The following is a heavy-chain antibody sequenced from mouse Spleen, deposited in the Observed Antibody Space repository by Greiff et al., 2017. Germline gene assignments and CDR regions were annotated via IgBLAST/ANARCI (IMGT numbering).Heavy chain of an antibody. CDR3: ARPTGTYFDY. CDR2: ISSGGSYT. Sequence: EVHLVESGGGLVKPGGSLKLSCAASGFTFSSYAMSWVRQTPEKRLEWVATISSGGSYTYYPDSVKGRFTISRDNAKNTLYLQMSSLRSEDTAMYYCARPTGTYFDYWGQGTTLTVSS. D-gene: IGHD4-1*02. V-gene: IGHV5-9-3*01. J-gene: IGHJ2*01. CDR1: GFTFSSYA.